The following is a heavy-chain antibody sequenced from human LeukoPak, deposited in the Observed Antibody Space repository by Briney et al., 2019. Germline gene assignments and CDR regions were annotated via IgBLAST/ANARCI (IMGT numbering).Heavy chain of an antibody. D-gene: IGHD6-6*01. CDR1: GGSFSGYY. J-gene: IGHJ3*02. CDR3: ARGIIAAPVGAFDI. V-gene: IGHV4-34*01. CDR2: INHSGST. Sequence: SETLSLTCAVYGGSFSGYYWSWLRQPPGKGLEWLGEINHSGSTNYNPSLKRRVTISVDTSKNQFSLKLSSVTAADTAVYYCARGIIAAPVGAFDIWGQGTMVTVSA.